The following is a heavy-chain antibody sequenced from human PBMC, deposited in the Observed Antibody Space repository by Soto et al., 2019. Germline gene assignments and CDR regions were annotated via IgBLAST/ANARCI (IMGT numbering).Heavy chain of an antibody. V-gene: IGHV1-69*13. CDR1: GGTFSSYA. CDR2: IIPIFGTA. CDR3: VHSSHDGYYYYGMDV. Sequence: VASVKVSCKASGGTFSSYAISWVRQAPGQGLEWMGGIIPIFGTANYAQKFQGRVTITADESTSTAYMELSSLRSEDTAVYYCVHSSHDGYYYYGMDVWGQGTTVTVSS. D-gene: IGHD6-13*01. J-gene: IGHJ6*02.